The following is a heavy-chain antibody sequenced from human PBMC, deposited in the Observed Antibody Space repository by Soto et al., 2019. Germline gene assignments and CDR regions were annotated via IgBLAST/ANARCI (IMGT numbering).Heavy chain of an antibody. CDR2: IIPVFRTP. Sequence: QVQLVQSGAEVKKPGSSVKVSCKASGGTFNTYAFSWVRQAPGQGFEWMGGIIPVFRTPDYAQRFQGRVTIIAHESTGTAYQELSSLRSEDTAVYYCARDKERHRLGGNYYSAMDVWGQGTTVTVSS. D-gene: IGHD3-16*01. CDR1: GGTFNTYA. CDR3: ARDKERHRLGGNYYSAMDV. J-gene: IGHJ6*02. V-gene: IGHV1-69*12.